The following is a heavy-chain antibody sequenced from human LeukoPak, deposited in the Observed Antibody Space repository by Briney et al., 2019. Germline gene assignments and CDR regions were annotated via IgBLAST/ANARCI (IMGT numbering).Heavy chain of an antibody. CDR2: IYHSGST. J-gene: IGHJ5*02. CDR1: GGSISSSNW. Sequence: SETLSLTCAVSGGSISSSNWWSWVRPPPGKGLEWIGEIYHSGSTNYNPSLKSRVTISVDKSKNQFSLKLSSVTAADTAVYYCAKNQLPYYGWFDPWGQGTLVTVSS. D-gene: IGHD2-2*02. CDR3: AKNQLPYYGWFDP. V-gene: IGHV4-4*02.